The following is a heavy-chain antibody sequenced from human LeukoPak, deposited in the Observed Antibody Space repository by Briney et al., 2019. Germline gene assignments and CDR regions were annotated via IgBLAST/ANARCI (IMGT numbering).Heavy chain of an antibody. D-gene: IGHD3-3*01. CDR2: LSYGGTNK. J-gene: IGHJ3*01. CDR3: ARDRSSYANDAFDF. Sequence: GGSLRLSCAASGFTFSDYDMHWVRQAPDKGLEWVAVLSYGGTNKYYADSVKDRFTISRDNSKNTMFLQMNSLRAEDTAVYQCARDRSSYANDAFDFWGQGTMVTVSS. V-gene: IGHV3-30*04. CDR1: GFTFSDYD.